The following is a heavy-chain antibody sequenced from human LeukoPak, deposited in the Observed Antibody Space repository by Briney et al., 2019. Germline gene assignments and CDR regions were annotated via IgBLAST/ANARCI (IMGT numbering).Heavy chain of an antibody. Sequence: PSETLSLTCTVSGGSISSSSYYWGWIRQPPGKGLEWIGSIYYSRSTYYNPSLKSRVTISVDTSKNQFSLKLSSVTAADTAVYYCARPENDFWSGYYVWGQGTTVTVSS. V-gene: IGHV4-39*01. CDR1: GGSISSSSYY. D-gene: IGHD3-3*01. J-gene: IGHJ6*02. CDR3: ARPENDFWSGYYV. CDR2: IYYSRST.